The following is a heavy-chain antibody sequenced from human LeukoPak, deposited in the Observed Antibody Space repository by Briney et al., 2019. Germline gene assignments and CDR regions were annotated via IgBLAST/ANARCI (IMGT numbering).Heavy chain of an antibody. D-gene: IGHD3-22*01. V-gene: IGHV3-74*01. CDR3: VRDMGYYDKV. CDR1: GFTFSTSW. J-gene: IGHJ4*02. CDR2: INTDGNTR. Sequence: GGSLRLSCATSGFTFSTSWMHWVRQAPGKGLVLVSRINTDGNTRDYADSVKDRFTSSRDNAKNTLYLQMNSLRAEDTAIYYCVRDMGYYDKVWGQGTLVTVSS.